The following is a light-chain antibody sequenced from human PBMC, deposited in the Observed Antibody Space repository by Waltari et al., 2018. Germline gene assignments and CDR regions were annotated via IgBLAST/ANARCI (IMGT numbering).Light chain of an antibody. V-gene: IGLV1-44*01. J-gene: IGLJ3*02. Sequence: QSVLTQPPSLSGTPGQRVTISGSGSNSNIGSNNVDWYQVPPGTAPKLLIHGNDQRPSGVPDRFSGSKFGASGSLAISGLQPEDESEYYCAAWDESLKGWVFGGGTRLTVL. CDR1: NSNIGSNN. CDR2: GND. CDR3: AAWDESLKGWV.